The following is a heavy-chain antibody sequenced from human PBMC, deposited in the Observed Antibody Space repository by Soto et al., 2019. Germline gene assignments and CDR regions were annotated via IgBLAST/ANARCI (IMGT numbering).Heavy chain of an antibody. CDR3: AAEKNYYYGMDV. J-gene: IGHJ6*02. CDR2: IVVGSGNT. Sequence: SVKVSCKXSGFTFTSSAVQWVRQARGQRLEWIGWIVVGSGNTNYAQKFQERVTITRDMSTSTAYMELSSLRSEDTAVYYCAAEKNYYYGMDVWGQGTTVTVSS. CDR1: GFTFTSSA. V-gene: IGHV1-58*01.